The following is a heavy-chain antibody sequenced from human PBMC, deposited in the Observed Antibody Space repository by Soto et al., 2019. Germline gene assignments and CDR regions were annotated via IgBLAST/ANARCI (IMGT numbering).Heavy chain of an antibody. J-gene: IGHJ5*02. CDR3: APGGVAGTFPKWFDP. CDR1: GFTFSSYG. V-gene: IGHV3-30*03. CDR2: ISYDGSNK. D-gene: IGHD6-19*01. Sequence: SLRLSCAASGFTFSSYGMHWVRQAPVKGLEWVAVISYDGSNKYYADSLKGRFTISRDNAKNSLYLQMNSLRAEDTAVYYCAPGGVAGTFPKWFDPWGQGTLVTVSS.